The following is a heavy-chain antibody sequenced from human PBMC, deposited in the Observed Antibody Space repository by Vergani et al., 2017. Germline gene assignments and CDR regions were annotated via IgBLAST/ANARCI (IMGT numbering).Heavy chain of an antibody. V-gene: IGHV1-2*02. CDR1: GYTFTGYY. J-gene: IGHJ6*02. CDR3: ARDRTYCSSSSCYGHYYYYGMDV. D-gene: IGHD2-2*01. CDR2: INPNSGGT. Sequence: QVQLVQSGAEVKKPGASVKVSCKASGYTFTGYYMHWVRQAPGQGLEWMGWINPNSGGTNYAQKFQGRVTMTRDTSISTAYMELSRLRSDDTVVYYCARDRTYCSSSSCYGHYYYYGMDVWGQGTTVTVSS.